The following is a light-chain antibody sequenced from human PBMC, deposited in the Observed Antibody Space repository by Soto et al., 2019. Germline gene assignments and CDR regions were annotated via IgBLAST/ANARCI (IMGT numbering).Light chain of an antibody. Sequence: QSALAQPASVSGSPGQSITISCTGTSSDIGGYNYVSWYRQHPGKAPKLMIYDVSNRPSGVSNRFSGSKSDNTASLTISGLQAEDEADYYCSSYTSSSIHFVFRTGTKVTVL. V-gene: IGLV2-14*01. J-gene: IGLJ1*01. CDR1: SSDIGGYNY. CDR2: DVS. CDR3: SSYTSSSIHFV.